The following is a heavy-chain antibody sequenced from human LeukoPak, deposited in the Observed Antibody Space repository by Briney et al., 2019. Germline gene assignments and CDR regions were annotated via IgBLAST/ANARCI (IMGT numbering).Heavy chain of an antibody. J-gene: IGHJ4*02. D-gene: IGHD3-10*01. V-gene: IGHV1-2*02. CDR1: GYTFTGYY. CDR2: VNPNSGGT. CDR3: ARVSLRRFGGLFPADY. Sequence: ASVKVSCKASGYTFTGYYMHWVRQAPGQGLEWMGWVNPNSGGTNYAQKFQGRVTMTRDTSISTAYMELSRLRSDDTAVYYCARVSLRRFGGLFPADYWGQGTLVTVSS.